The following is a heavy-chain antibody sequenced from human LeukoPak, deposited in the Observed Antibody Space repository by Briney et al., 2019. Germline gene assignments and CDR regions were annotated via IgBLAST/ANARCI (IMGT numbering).Heavy chain of an antibody. J-gene: IGHJ6*02. CDR3: ARDPSHYCSSTSCYFYYYYYGMDV. Sequence: GGSLRLSCAASGFTFSSYWMSWVRQAPGKGLEWVANIKQDGSEKYYVDSVKGRFTISRDNAKNSLYLQMNSLRAEDTAVYYCARDPSHYCSSTSCYFYYYYYGMDVWGQGTTVTVSS. CDR1: GFTFSSYW. D-gene: IGHD2-2*01. V-gene: IGHV3-7*01. CDR2: IKQDGSEK.